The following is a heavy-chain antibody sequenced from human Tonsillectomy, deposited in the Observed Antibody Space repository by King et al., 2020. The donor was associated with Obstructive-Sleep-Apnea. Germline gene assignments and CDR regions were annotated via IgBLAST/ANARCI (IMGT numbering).Heavy chain of an antibody. D-gene: IGHD3-10*01. Sequence: LQLQESGPGLVKPSETLSLTCTVSTGSISSSSYCWCWVRQPPGKGLEWIGSSHYSGSTYYNPSLKSRVTISGDTATNQHSLMLSSVTAAETAVYYCARGEYYYGSGIEAFDIWGQGTMVTVSS. CDR2: SHYSGST. J-gene: IGHJ3*02. CDR3: ARGEYYYGSGIEAFDI. CDR1: TGSISSSSYC. V-gene: IGHV4-39*07.